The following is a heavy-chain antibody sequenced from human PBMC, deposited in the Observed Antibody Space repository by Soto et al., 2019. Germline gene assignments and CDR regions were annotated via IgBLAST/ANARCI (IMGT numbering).Heavy chain of an antibody. V-gene: IGHV1-3*01. CDR3: ATLYYDFWSGTDYYYGMDV. CDR1: GYTFTSYA. J-gene: IGHJ6*02. Sequence: ASVKVSCKASGYTFTSYAMHWVRQAPGQRLEWMGWINAGNGNTKYSQKFQGRVTVTRDTSASTAYMELSSLRSEDTAVYYCATLYYDFWSGTDYYYGMDVWGQGTTVTVSS. CDR2: INAGNGNT. D-gene: IGHD3-3*01.